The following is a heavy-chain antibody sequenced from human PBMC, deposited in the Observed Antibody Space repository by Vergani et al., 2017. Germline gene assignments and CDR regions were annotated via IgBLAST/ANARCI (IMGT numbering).Heavy chain of an antibody. D-gene: IGHD3-3*01. J-gene: IGHJ4*02. CDR3: ARGNDYDFWSGYLYYFDY. V-gene: IGHV1-8*01. CDR2: MIPNSGNT. CDR1: GYTFTSYD. Sequence: QVQLVQSGAEVKKPGASVKVSCKASGYTFTSYDINWVRQATGQGLEWMGWMIPNSGNTGYAQKFQGRVTMTRNTSISTAYMELSSLRSEDTAVYYCARGNDYDFWSGYLYYFDYWGQGTLVTVSS.